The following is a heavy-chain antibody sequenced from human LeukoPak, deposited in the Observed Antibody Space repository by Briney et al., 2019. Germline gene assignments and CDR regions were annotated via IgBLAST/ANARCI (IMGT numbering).Heavy chain of an antibody. Sequence: GGSLRLSCAASGFTFSSYSMNWVRQAPGKGLEWVSSISSSSSYIYYADSVKGRFTISRDSAKNYLYLQMTSLRAEDTAFYYCARDTISNWASDYWGQGTLVTVSS. CDR3: ARDTISNWASDY. D-gene: IGHD6-13*01. CDR1: GFTFSSYS. V-gene: IGHV3-21*04. J-gene: IGHJ4*02. CDR2: ISSSSSYI.